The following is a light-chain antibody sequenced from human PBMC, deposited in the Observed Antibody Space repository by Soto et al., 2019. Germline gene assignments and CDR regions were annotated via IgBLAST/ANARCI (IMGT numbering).Light chain of an antibody. CDR1: QGISSY. J-gene: IGKJ1*01. CDR3: QQYYSYPVT. Sequence: AIRMTQSPSSLSASTGDRVTITCRASQGISSYLAWYQQKPGKAPKLLIYAASTLQSGVPSRFSGGGSGTDFTLTISCLQSEDFATYYCQQYYSYPVTFGQGTKVDIK. V-gene: IGKV1-8*01. CDR2: AAS.